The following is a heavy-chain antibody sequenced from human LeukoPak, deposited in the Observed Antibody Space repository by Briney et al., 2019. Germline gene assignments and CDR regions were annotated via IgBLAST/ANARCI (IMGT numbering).Heavy chain of an antibody. CDR3: ARDKIEGPTKLDY. CDR2: IKQDESEE. V-gene: IGHV3-7*01. Sequence: GGSLRLSCAASGFTFSSYWMSWVRQAPGKGLEWVANIKQDESEEYYVDSLKGRFTISRDNAKHSLYLQMNSRRAVDTAVYYCARDKIEGPTKLDYWGQGILVTVSS. CDR1: GFTFSSYW. J-gene: IGHJ4*02. D-gene: IGHD1-1*01.